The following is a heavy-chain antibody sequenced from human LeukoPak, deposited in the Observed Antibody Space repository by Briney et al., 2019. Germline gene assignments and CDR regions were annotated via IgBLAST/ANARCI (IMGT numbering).Heavy chain of an antibody. Sequence: PGGSLRLSCAASGFTFSDYTMNWVRQAPGKGLEWISYISIGSDTIYYAGSVEGRFTISRDNARNSLYLQMNSLRAEDTAVYYCARGGSYSWFDSWGQGTPVTVSS. V-gene: IGHV3-48*01. CDR2: ISIGSDTI. CDR1: GFTFSDYT. J-gene: IGHJ5*01. CDR3: ARGGSYSWFDS.